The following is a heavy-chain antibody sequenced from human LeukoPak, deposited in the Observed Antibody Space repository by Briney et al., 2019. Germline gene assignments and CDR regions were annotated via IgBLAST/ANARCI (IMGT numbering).Heavy chain of an antibody. CDR2: ISSNGGST. CDR1: GFTFSSYA. D-gene: IGHD2-15*01. CDR3: ARGVVVVAATPAYYFDY. Sequence: GGSLRLSCAASGFTFSSYAMHWVRQAPGKGLEYGSAISSNGGSTYYANSVKGRFTISRDNSKNTLYLQMGSLRAEDMAVYYCARGVVVVAATPAYYFDYWGQGTLVTVSS. V-gene: IGHV3-64*01. J-gene: IGHJ4*02.